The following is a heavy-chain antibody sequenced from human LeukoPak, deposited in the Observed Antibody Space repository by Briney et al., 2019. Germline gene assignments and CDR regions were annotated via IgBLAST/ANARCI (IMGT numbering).Heavy chain of an antibody. Sequence: TGGSLRLSCAASGFTFSGSAMHWVRQASGKGLEWVGRIRSKANSYAAAYAAAGKGRFTISRDDSKNPAYLQMNSLKTEDTAVDYFTRPLYYDSSGKQFDYWGQGTLVTVSS. CDR3: TRPLYYDSSGKQFDY. CDR1: GFTFSGSA. J-gene: IGHJ4*02. V-gene: IGHV3-73*01. D-gene: IGHD3-22*01. CDR2: IRSKANSYAA.